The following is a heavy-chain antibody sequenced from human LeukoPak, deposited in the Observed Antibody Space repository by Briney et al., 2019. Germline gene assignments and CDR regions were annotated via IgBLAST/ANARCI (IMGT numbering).Heavy chain of an antibody. J-gene: IGHJ4*02. D-gene: IGHD4-11*01. CDR3: ATDPGIRGHDYSNY. CDR2: VDPEDGET. CDR1: GYTFTDYY. V-gene: IGHV1-69-2*01. Sequence: ASVKVSCKVSGYTFTDYYMHWVQQAPGKGLEWMGLVDPEDGETIYAEKFQGRVTITADTFTDTAYMELSSLRSEDTAVYYCATDPGIRGHDYSNYWGQGTLVTVSS.